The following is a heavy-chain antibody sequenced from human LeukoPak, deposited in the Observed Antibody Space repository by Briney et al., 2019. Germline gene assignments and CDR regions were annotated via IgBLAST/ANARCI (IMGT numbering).Heavy chain of an antibody. CDR2: INHSGST. Sequence: PSETLSLTCAVYGGSFSGYYWSWIRQPPGKGLEWIGEINHSGSTNYNPSLKSRVTISVDTSKNQFSLKLSSVTATDTAVYYCARPSIAAALTPWGQGTLVTVSS. CDR1: GGSFSGYY. D-gene: IGHD6-13*01. CDR3: ARPSIAAALTP. J-gene: IGHJ5*02. V-gene: IGHV4-34*01.